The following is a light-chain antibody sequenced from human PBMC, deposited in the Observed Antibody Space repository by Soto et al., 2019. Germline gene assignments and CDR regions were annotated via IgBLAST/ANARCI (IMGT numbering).Light chain of an antibody. CDR1: QSVSSSY. J-gene: IGKJ1*01. V-gene: IGKV3-20*01. Sequence: EIVLTQSPGTLSFSPGERATLSCRASQSVSSSYLARYQQKPGQAPRQLIYGASSRATGIPDRFSGSGSGTDFSLTISRLEPEDLAVYYCQQYGSSPPWTFGQGTKGEIK. CDR2: GAS. CDR3: QQYGSSPPWT.